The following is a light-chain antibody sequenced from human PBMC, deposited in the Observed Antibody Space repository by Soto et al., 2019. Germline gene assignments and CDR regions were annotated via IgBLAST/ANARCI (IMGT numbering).Light chain of an antibody. CDR3: QQLTTYPLT. Sequence: DIQMTQSPSSLSASVGDRVTITCRASQSISSYLNWYQQKPGKAPKLLIYAASTLQSGVPLRFSGSGSGTDFTLTISSLQPEDFATYYCQQLTTYPLTFGGGTKVDIK. V-gene: IGKV1-39*01. J-gene: IGKJ4*01. CDR1: QSISSY. CDR2: AAS.